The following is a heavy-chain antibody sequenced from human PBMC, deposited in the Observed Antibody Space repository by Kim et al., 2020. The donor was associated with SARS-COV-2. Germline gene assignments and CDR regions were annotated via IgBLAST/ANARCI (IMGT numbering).Heavy chain of an antibody. J-gene: IGHJ4*02. V-gene: IGHV3-23*01. Sequence: DSVKGRFPISRDNSKNTLYLQRNSLRAEDTAVYYCAKGQGGVGPAALDYWGQGTLVTVSS. D-gene: IGHD2-2*01. CDR3: AKGQGGVGPAALDY.